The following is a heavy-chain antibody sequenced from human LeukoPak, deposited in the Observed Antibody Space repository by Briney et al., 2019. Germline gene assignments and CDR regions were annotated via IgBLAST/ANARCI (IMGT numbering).Heavy chain of an antibody. CDR3: ARLEFHCSGGSCYPSLDY. J-gene: IGHJ4*02. CDR1: GGSISSYY. Sequence: SETLSLTCTVSGGSISSYYWSWIRQPPGKGLEWIGYIYYSGSTNYNPSLKSRVTISVDTSKNQFPLKLSSVTAADTAVYYCARLEFHCSGGSCYPSLDYWGQGTLVTVSS. V-gene: IGHV4-59*08. CDR2: IYYSGST. D-gene: IGHD2-15*01.